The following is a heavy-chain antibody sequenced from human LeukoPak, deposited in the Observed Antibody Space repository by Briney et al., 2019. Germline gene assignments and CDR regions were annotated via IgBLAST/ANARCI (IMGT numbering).Heavy chain of an antibody. CDR1: GFTFDDYG. D-gene: IGHD3-10*01. CDR2: INWNGGST. Sequence: GGSLRLSCAASGFTFDDYGMSWVRQAPGKGLEWVSGINWNGGSTGYADSVKGRFTISRDNAKNSLYLQMNSLRAEDTAVYYCARSGNTGRNWYFDLWGRGTLVTVSS. CDR3: ARSGNTGRNWYFDL. V-gene: IGHV3-20*04. J-gene: IGHJ2*01.